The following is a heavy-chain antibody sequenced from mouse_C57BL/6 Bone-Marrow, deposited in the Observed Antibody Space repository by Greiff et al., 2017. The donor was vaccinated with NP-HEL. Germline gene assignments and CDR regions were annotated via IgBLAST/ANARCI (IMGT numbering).Heavy chain of an antibody. Sequence: VQLQQSGAELARPGASVKLSCKASGYTFTSYGISWVKQRTGQGLEWIGEIYPRSGNTYYIEKFKGKATLTADKSSSTAYMELRSLTSEDSAVYFCARRGGWLLRDYWGQGTTLTVSS. D-gene: IGHD2-3*01. J-gene: IGHJ2*01. CDR3: ARRGGWLLRDY. V-gene: IGHV1-81*01. CDR1: GYTFTSYG. CDR2: IYPRSGNT.